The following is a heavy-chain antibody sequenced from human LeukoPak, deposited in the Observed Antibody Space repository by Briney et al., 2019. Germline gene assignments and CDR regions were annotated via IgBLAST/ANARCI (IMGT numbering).Heavy chain of an antibody. CDR1: GGSISTYY. J-gene: IGHJ4*02. Sequence: SETLSLTCTVSGGSISTYYWGWIRQPPGKGLEWIGSIYYSGSTYYNPSLKSRVTISVDTSKNQFSLKLSSVTAADTAVYYCTYGSGSYYRVSDWGQGTLVTVSS. D-gene: IGHD3-10*01. CDR3: TYGSGSYYRVSD. CDR2: IYYSGST. V-gene: IGHV4-39*07.